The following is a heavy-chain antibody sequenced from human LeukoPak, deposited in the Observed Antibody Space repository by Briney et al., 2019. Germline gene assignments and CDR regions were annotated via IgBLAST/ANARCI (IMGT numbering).Heavy chain of an antibody. V-gene: IGHV4-34*01. J-gene: IGHJ3*02. CDR2: INHSGST. CDR3: AREGPVTGTSAFDI. D-gene: IGHD1-20*01. Sequence: PSETLSLTCAVYGGSFSGYYWSWIRQPPGKGLEWIGEINHSGSTNYNPSLKSRVTISVDTSKNQFSLKLSSVTAADTAVYYCAREGPVTGTSAFDIWSHGTMVTVSS. CDR1: GGSFSGYY.